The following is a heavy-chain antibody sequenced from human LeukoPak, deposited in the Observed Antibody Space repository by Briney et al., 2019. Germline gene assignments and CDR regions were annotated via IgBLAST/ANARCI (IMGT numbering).Heavy chain of an antibody. V-gene: IGHV4-39*07. CDR1: GDSISSTSCF. Sequence: SETLSLTCTVSGDSISSTSCFWGWVRQPPGKGVGWIGSSDYDGNTYYHPSLESRVTMSVDTAKNQFSLKLNSVPAADTAVHYCARDRSVEMATFAFDIWGQGTMVRVSS. CDR2: SDYDGNT. CDR3: ARDRSVEMATFAFDI. D-gene: IGHD5-24*01. J-gene: IGHJ3*02.